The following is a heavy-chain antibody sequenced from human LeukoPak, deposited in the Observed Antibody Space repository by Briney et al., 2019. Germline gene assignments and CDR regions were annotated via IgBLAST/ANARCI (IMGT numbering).Heavy chain of an antibody. CDR2: INHSETT. CDR1: GGSISSYY. D-gene: IGHD4-17*01. V-gene: IGHV4-34*01. CDR3: ARTRTVTPAWWYFDL. Sequence: PSETLSLTCTVSGGSISSYYWSWIRQSPGKGLEWIGEINHSETTNYNPSLKSRVTISVDTSKNQFSLKLSSVTAADTAVYYCARTRTVTPAWWYFDLWGRGTLVTVSS. J-gene: IGHJ2*01.